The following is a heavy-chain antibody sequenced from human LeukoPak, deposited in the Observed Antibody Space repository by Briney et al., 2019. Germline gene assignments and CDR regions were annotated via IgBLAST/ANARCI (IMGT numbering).Heavy chain of an antibody. Sequence: GGSLRLSCAASGFTFSSYAMSWVRQAPGKGLEWVSAISGSGGSTYHADSVKGRFTISRDNSKNTPYLQMNSLRAEDTAVYYCAKNYRPWEPHGYYYYMDVWGKGTTVTVSS. D-gene: IGHD1-26*01. CDR2: ISGSGGST. CDR1: GFTFSSYA. J-gene: IGHJ6*03. V-gene: IGHV3-23*01. CDR3: AKNYRPWEPHGYYYYMDV.